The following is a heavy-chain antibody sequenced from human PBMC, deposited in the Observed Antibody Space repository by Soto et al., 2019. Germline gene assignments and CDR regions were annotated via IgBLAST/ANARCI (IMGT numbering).Heavy chain of an antibody. CDR1: GFTFNNYD. V-gene: IGHV3-13*01. CDR2: IGILDDT. CDR3: ARGVLGPGDYYHGMDV. J-gene: IGHJ6*02. Sequence: EVQLVESGGGLGQPGGSLRLSCAASGFTFNNYDMHWVRQVPGKGLEWVSGIGILDDTYYPGSVNGRFTISRENAKNSLYLQMNSLTAGDTAVYYCARGVLGPGDYYHGMDVWGQGTTVTVSS. D-gene: IGHD7-27*01.